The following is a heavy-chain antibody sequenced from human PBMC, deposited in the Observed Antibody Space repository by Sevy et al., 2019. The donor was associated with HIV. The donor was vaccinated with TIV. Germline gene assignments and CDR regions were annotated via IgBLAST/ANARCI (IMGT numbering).Heavy chain of an antibody. V-gene: IGHV4-61*02. CDR1: GDSIISGTYY. CDR2: IYISGST. D-gene: IGHD3-10*01. Sequence: SETLSLTCTVSGDSIISGTYYWTWIRQPAGKGLEWIGRIYISGSTNYNPSLKSRVTMSVDTSKNQLSLNLSSVTAADTAVYYCARGSTMVPHFFAYWGQVTLVTVSS. CDR3: ARGSTMVPHFFAY. J-gene: IGHJ4*02.